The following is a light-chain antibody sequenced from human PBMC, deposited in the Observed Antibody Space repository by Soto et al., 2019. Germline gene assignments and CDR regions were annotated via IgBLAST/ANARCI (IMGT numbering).Light chain of an antibody. CDR3: QSYDSSLSVSYV. CDR1: SSYD. CDR2: GNT. V-gene: IGLV1-40*01. Sequence: QSVLTQPPSVSGAPGQRVTISCTGTSSYDVHWYRQLPGTAPKLLIYGNTNRPSGVPDRSSGSKSDTSASLAITGLQAEDEADYYCQSYDSSLSVSYVFGTGTQLTVL. J-gene: IGLJ7*01.